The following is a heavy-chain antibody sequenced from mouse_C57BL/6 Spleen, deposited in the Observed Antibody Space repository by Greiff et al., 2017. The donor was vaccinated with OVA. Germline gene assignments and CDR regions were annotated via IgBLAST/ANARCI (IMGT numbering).Heavy chain of an antibody. CDR3: ANPPIAGFAY. V-gene: IGHV1-22*01. CDR2: INPNNGGT. CDR1: GYTFTDYN. J-gene: IGHJ3*01. Sequence: VQLQQSGPELVKPGASVKMSCKASGYTFTDYNMHWVKQSHGKSLEWIGYINPNNGGTSSNQKFKGKATLTVNKSSSTAYMELRSLTSEDSAVYYCANPPIAGFAYWGQGTLVTVSA.